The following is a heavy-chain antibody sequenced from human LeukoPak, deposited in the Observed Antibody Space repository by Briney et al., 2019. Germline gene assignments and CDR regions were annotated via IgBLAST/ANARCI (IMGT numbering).Heavy chain of an antibody. Sequence: SETLSLTCTVSGGSISSYYWSWIRQPPGKGLEWIGYIYYSGSTNYNPSLKSRVTISVDTSKNQLSLKLSSVTAADTAVYYCASGAWFGELLPAYWGQGTLVTVSS. J-gene: IGHJ4*02. CDR2: IYYSGST. V-gene: IGHV4-59*08. CDR1: GGSISSYY. CDR3: ASGAWFGELLPAY. D-gene: IGHD3-10*01.